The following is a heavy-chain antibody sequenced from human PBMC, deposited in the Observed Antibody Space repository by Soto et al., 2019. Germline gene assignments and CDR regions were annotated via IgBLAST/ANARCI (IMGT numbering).Heavy chain of an antibody. CDR2: ISGSSGVI. V-gene: IGHV3-21*06. J-gene: IGHJ5*02. CDR1: GFAFSEYS. D-gene: IGHD3-10*01. CDR3: AREEVRGIIRWFDP. Sequence: GGSLRLSCAASGFAFSEYSMAWVRQAPGKGPEWVSYISGSSGVIYYVDSVKGRFTVSRDNAKNSLFLQMNSLRQEDTAVYYCAREEVRGIIRWFDPWGQGTRVTSPQ.